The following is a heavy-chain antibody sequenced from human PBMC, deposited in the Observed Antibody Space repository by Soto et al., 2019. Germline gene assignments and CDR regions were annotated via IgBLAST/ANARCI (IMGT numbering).Heavy chain of an antibody. Sequence: ESGGGVVQPGRSLRLSCAASGFTFSSYGMHWVRQAPGKGLEWVAVIWYDGSNKYYADSVKGRFTISRDNSKNTLYLQMNSLRAEDTAVYYCARASNYYDSSGYYTLGYWGQGTLVTVSS. CDR3: ARASNYYDSSGYYTLGY. CDR2: IWYDGSNK. J-gene: IGHJ4*02. V-gene: IGHV3-33*01. CDR1: GFTFSSYG. D-gene: IGHD3-22*01.